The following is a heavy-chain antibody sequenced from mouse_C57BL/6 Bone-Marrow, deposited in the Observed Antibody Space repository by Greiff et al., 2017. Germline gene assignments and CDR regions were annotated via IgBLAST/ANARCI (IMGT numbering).Heavy chain of an antibody. CDR3: ARTDYYAMDY. CDR1: GFTFSDYG. CDR2: ISSGSSTI. J-gene: IGHJ4*01. V-gene: IGHV5-17*01. Sequence: EVKVEESGGGLVKPGGSLKLSCAASGFTFSDYGMHWVRQAPEKGLEWVAYISSGSSTIYYADTVKGRFTISRDNAKNTLFLQMTSLRSEDTAMYYCARTDYYAMDYWGQGTSVTVSS.